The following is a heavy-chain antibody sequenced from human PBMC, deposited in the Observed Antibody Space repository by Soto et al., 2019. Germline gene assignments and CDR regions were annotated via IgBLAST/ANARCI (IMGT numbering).Heavy chain of an antibody. J-gene: IGHJ4*02. D-gene: IGHD6-19*01. CDR2: ISSSSSYI. CDR1: GFTFSSYS. V-gene: IGHV3-21*01. CDR3: ARAQDSSGWYSDY. Sequence: PGGSLRLSCAASGFTFSSYSMNWVRQAPGKGLEWVSSISSSSSYIYYADSVKGRFTISRDNAKNSLYLQMNSLRAEDTAVYYCARAQDSSGWYSDYWGQGTLVTVSS.